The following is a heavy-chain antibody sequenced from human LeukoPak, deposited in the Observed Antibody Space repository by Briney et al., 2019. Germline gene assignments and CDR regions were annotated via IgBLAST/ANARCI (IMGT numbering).Heavy chain of an antibody. Sequence: SETLSLTCTVSGGSISSYYWSWLRQPPGKGLEWIGYIYYSGSTNYNPSLKSRVTISVDTSKNQFSLKLSSVTAADTAVYYCARHSGRPGDYEGKSDAFDIWGQGTMVTVSS. CDR1: GGSISSYY. CDR3: ARHSGRPGDYEGKSDAFDI. J-gene: IGHJ3*02. V-gene: IGHV4-59*08. D-gene: IGHD4-17*01. CDR2: IYYSGST.